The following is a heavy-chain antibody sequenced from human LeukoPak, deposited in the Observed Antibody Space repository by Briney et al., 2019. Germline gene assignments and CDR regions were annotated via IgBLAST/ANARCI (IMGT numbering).Heavy chain of an antibody. J-gene: IGHJ5*02. V-gene: IGHV1-18*01. D-gene: IGHD3-22*01. CDR3: ARDEARYSRGYYPNWSDP. CDR1: GYTFTSYG. Sequence: ASVKVSCKASGYTFTSYGISWVRQAPGQGLEWMGWISGYNGNTHYAQNLQGRVAMTTDTSTSTAYMEVRSLRFDDTAVYYCARDEARYSRGYYPNWSDPWGQGTLVTVSS. CDR2: ISGYNGNT.